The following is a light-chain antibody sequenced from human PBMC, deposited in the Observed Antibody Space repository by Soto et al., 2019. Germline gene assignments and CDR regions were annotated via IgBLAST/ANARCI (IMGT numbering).Light chain of an antibody. Sequence: QSVLTQPASVSGSPGQSITISCTGTSSDVGAYKYVSWYQQHPGKAPKVMIYEVSNRPSGVSNRFSGSKSGNTASLTISGLQAGDEADYFCSSYSSSSTLFVFGTGTKVT. J-gene: IGLJ1*01. CDR2: EVS. CDR1: SSDVGAYKY. CDR3: SSYSSSSTLFV. V-gene: IGLV2-14*01.